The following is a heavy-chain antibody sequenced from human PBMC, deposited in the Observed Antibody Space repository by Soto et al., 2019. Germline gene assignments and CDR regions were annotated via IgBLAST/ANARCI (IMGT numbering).Heavy chain of an antibody. V-gene: IGHV3-21*04. D-gene: IGHD3-3*01. CDR3: AGVSGSMTIFGVLIPTHCYFDL. Sequence: GGSLRLSCAASGFTLSRYSMNWVRQAPGKGLEWVSSISSSSSNIYYADSVKGRFTISRDNAKNSLYLQMYSLRAEDTAIYYCAGVSGSMTIFGVLIPTHCYFDLWGRGTLVTVSS. CDR2: ISSSSSNI. CDR1: GFTLSRYS. J-gene: IGHJ2*01.